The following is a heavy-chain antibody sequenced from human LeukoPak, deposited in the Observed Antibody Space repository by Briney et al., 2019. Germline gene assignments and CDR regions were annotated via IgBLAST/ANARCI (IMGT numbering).Heavy chain of an antibody. V-gene: IGHV1-3*01. Sequence: ASVKVSCKASGYTFTSYAMHWVCQAPGQRLEWMGWINAGNGNTKYSQKFQGRVTITRDTSASTVYMELSSLRSEDTAVYYCARLDEAYCSSTSCSTRDAFDIWGQGTMVTVSS. D-gene: IGHD2-2*01. CDR3: ARLDEAYCSSTSCSTRDAFDI. CDR1: GYTFTSYA. J-gene: IGHJ3*02. CDR2: INAGNGNT.